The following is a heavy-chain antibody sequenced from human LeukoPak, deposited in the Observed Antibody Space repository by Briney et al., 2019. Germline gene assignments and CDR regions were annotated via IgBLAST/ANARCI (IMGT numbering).Heavy chain of an antibody. D-gene: IGHD3-10*01. CDR3: AVLGPYGSGSYYNTPNFDY. J-gene: IGHJ4*02. Sequence: GGSLRLSCAASGFTFSSYGMHWVRQAPGKGLEWVAVTWYDGSNKYYADSVKGRFTISRDNSKNTLYLQMNSLRAEDTAVYYCAVLGPYGSGSYYNTPNFDYWGQGTLVTVSS. V-gene: IGHV3-33*01. CDR2: TWYDGSNK. CDR1: GFTFSSYG.